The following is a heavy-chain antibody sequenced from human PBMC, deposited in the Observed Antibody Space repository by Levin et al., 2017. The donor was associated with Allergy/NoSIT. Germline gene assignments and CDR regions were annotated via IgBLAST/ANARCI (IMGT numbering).Heavy chain of an antibody. J-gene: IGHJ4*02. Sequence: KPSGPTLVKPTQTLTLTCTFSGFSLSTSGVGVGWVRQPPGKALEWLAVIYWDDDKRYSPSLKTRLTITKDTSINQVVLTMTNMDPVDTGTYYCAHRLTGSYSSTWNGGYFDYWGQGTPVTVSS. CDR2: IYWDDDK. CDR1: GFSLSTSGVG. D-gene: IGHD6-13*01. V-gene: IGHV2-5*02. CDR3: AHRLTGSYSSTWNGGYFDY.